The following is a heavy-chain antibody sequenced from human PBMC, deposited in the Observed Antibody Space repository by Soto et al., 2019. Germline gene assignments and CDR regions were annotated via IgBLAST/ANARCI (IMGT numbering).Heavy chain of an antibody. CDR3: ATQTISYTWGV. CDR2: LSRGDER. D-gene: IGHD3-16*01. CDR1: GAPITTTKW. J-gene: IGHJ6*02. Sequence: QVQLQESGPGLVKPSETLSLTCTVSGAPITTTKWWAWVRLPPGKGLEWIGELSRGDERSSNPSLEGRFTMSLDKSNNHFSLKLTSVTAEDTAIYYCATQTISYTWGVRGRGTSVTVSS. V-gene: IGHV4-4*02.